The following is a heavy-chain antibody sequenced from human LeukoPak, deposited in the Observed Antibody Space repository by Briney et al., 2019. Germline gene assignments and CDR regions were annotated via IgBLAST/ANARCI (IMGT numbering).Heavy chain of an antibody. CDR3: ARLRVQILTSTWYNSPLDY. CDR2: IHPADPDI. CDR1: GYAFSTYW. Sequence: GESLKISFQASGYAFSTYWIAWVRQMPGKGMEWMGIIHPADPDIRYSPSFQGQVTISVDKSISTAYLQWSSLKASDTAMYYCARLRVQILTSTWYNSPLDYWGQGTLVTVSS. D-gene: IGHD1-1*01. V-gene: IGHV5-51*01. J-gene: IGHJ4*02.